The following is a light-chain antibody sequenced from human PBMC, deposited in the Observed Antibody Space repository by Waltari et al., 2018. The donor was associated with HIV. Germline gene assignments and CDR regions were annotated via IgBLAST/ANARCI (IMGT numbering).Light chain of an antibody. CDR2: WAS. CDR1: QSVLYSSNNKDY. Sequence: DIVMTQSPDSLAVSLGERATINCKSSQSVLYSSNNKDYLAWYQQKPAQPPKLLFYWASTRESGVPDRFGGSGSGTNFTLTINSLQAEDVAVYYCQQYYTTPRTFGQGTKVEIK. V-gene: IGKV4-1*01. J-gene: IGKJ1*01. CDR3: QQYYTTPRT.